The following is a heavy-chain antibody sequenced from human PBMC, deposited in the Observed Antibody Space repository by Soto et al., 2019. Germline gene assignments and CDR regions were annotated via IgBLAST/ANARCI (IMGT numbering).Heavy chain of an antibody. CDR1: GFTFSNYA. J-gene: IGHJ4*02. CDR3: AKDRWDTTMTYYFDY. V-gene: IGHV3-23*01. Sequence: PGGSLRLSCAASGFTFSNYAMTWVRQAPGKGLEWVSGVSGSGGSTNYADAVKGRFTISRDNSKNTLYLQMNSLRAEDTAVYYSAKDRWDTTMTYYFDYWGQGALVTVSS. CDR2: VSGSGGST. D-gene: IGHD5-18*01.